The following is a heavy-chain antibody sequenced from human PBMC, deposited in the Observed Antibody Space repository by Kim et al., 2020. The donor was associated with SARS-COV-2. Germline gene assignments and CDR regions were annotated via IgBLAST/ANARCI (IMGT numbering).Heavy chain of an antibody. CDR3: ARHARGWYDSSGYYINY. V-gene: IGHV4-39*01. CDR1: GGSISSSSYY. Sequence: SETLSLTCTVSGGSISSSSYYWGWIRQPPGKGLEWIVSIYYSGSTYYNPSLKSRVTISVDTSKNQFSLKLSPVTAADTAVYYCARHARGWYDSSGYYINYWGQGTLVSVAS. J-gene: IGHJ4*02. D-gene: IGHD3-22*01. CDR2: IYYSGST.